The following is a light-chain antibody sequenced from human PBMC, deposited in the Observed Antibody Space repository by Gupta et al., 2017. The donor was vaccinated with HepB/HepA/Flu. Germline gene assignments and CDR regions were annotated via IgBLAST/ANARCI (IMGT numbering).Light chain of an antibody. CDR1: NSNLGSNT. V-gene: IGLV1-44*01. CDR3: STWDGVLNGQV. Sequence: LTQPPSSSGAPGQRFTISCSGSNSNLGSNTVDCYQQVPGTAPKPLIYTNHQRPPGVPDRFSGSKSGHSASLAISGLQSEDEADYYCSTWDGVLNGQVFGGGTKVTVL. CDR2: TNH. J-gene: IGLJ3*02.